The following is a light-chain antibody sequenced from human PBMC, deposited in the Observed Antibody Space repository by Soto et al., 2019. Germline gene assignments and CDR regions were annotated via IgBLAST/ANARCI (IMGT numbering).Light chain of an antibody. CDR1: PGISTW. CDR3: QQYNSYSLT. J-gene: IGKJ4*01. Sequence: DSQRTQSPSTLSASVGDRITITCRASPGISTWLAWYQQKPGKAPKLLIYKASTLESGVPSRFSGSGSGTEFTLTISSLQPDDFATYYCQQYNSYSLTFGGGTKVEIK. CDR2: KAS. V-gene: IGKV1-5*03.